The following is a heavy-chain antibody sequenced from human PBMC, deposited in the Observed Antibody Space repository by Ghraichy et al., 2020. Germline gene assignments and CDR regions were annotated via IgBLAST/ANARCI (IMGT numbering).Heavy chain of an antibody. D-gene: IGHD1-26*01. CDR3: ARSLRIVGAPLQLGAFDI. CDR1: GFTFDDYG. V-gene: IGHV3-20*01. J-gene: IGHJ3*02. Sequence: GGSLRLSCAASGFTFDDYGMSWVRQAPGKGLEWVSGINWNGGSTGYADSVKGRFTISRDNAKNSLYLQMNSLRAEDTALYHCARSLRIVGAPLQLGAFDIWGQGTMVTVSS. CDR2: INWNGGST.